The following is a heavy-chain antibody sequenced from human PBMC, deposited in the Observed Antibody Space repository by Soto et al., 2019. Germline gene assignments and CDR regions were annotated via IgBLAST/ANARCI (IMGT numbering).Heavy chain of an antibody. J-gene: IGHJ4*02. Sequence: GGSLRLSCAASGFTVSSNYMSWVRHAPGKGLEWVSVIYSGGSTYYADSVKGRFTISRDNSKNTLYLQMNSLRAEDTAVYYCASFSIQLWTRWDYWGQGTLVTVSS. D-gene: IGHD5-18*01. V-gene: IGHV3-66*01. CDR2: IYSGGST. CDR1: GFTVSSNY. CDR3: ASFSIQLWTRWDY.